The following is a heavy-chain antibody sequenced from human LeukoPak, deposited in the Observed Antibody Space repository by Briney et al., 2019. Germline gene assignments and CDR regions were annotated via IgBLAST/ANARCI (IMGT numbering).Heavy chain of an antibody. CDR3: STGPSPAHRLDY. CDR1: GFTFSDAW. CDR2: IKTKTDGGTT. V-gene: IGHV3-15*01. Sequence: PGGSLRLSCAASGFTFSDAWMSWVRQAPGKGLEWVGRIKTKTDGGTTDFAAPVKGRFTISRDDSKNALYLQLNSLKTEDTAMYYCSTGPSPAHRLDYWGQGTLVTVSS. J-gene: IGHJ4*02. D-gene: IGHD6-25*01.